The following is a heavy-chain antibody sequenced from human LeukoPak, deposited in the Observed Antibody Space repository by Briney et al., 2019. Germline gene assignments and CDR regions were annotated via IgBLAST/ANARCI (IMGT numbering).Heavy chain of an antibody. CDR1: GSTFSSYA. CDR3: ARIILGAAVTAGFDY. J-gene: IGHJ4*02. D-gene: IGHD4-11*01. Sequence: GGSLRLSCAASGSTFSSYAMHWVRQAPGKGLEWVAVISYDGSNKYYADSVKGRFTISRDNSKNTLYLQMNSLRAEDTAVYYCARIILGAAVTAGFDYWGQGTLVTVSS. CDR2: ISYDGSNK. V-gene: IGHV3-30-3*01.